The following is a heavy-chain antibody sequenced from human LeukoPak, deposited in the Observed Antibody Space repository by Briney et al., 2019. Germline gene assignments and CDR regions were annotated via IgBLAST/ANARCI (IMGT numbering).Heavy chain of an antibody. CDR2: ISAYNGNT. D-gene: IGHD3-22*01. CDR1: GYTFTSYG. J-gene: IGHJ6*02. CDR3: ASDYYYDSSGPSPYGMDV. Sequence: ASVKVSCKASGYTFTSYGISWVRQAPGQGLEWMGWISAYNGNTNYAQKLQGRVTMTTDTSTSTAYMELRSLRSDDTAVYYCASDYYYDSSGPSPYGMDVWGQGTTVTVS. V-gene: IGHV1-18*01.